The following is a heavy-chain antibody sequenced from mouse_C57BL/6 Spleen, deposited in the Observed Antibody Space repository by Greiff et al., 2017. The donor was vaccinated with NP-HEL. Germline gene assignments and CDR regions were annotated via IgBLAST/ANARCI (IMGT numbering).Heavy chain of an antibody. V-gene: IGHV5-17*01. D-gene: IGHD1-1*01. J-gene: IGHJ4*01. CDR3: ARPVVAYYYAMDY. Sequence: EVQGVESGGGLVKPGGSLKLSCAASGFTFSDYGMHWVRQAPEKGLEWVAYISSGSSTIYYADTVKGRFTISRDNAKNTLFLQMTSLRSEATAMYYCARPVVAYYYAMDYWVQGTSVTVSS. CDR1: GFTFSDYG. CDR2: ISSGSSTI.